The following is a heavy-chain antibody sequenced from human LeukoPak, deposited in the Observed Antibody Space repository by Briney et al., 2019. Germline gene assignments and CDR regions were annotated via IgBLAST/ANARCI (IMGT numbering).Heavy chain of an antibody. CDR3: ASEYSSGFYDY. V-gene: IGHV3-7*01. J-gene: IGHJ4*02. Sequence: GGSLRLSCAASGFTFSSYWMSWVRQAPGKGLEWVANIKQDGSEKYYVDSVKGRFTISRDNAKNSLYLQMNSLRGEDTAVYYRASEYSSGFYDYWGQGTLVTVSS. D-gene: IGHD6-19*01. CDR2: IKQDGSEK. CDR1: GFTFSSYW.